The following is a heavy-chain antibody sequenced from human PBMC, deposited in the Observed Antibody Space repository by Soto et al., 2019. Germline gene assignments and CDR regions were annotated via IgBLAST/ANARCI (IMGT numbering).Heavy chain of an antibody. D-gene: IGHD2-2*01. CDR3: ARQDSRGYDNVVRFAY. CDR1: GGSISSSSYY. CDR2: IYYSGIT. V-gene: IGHV4-39*01. J-gene: IGHJ4*02. Sequence: SETLSLTCTFSGGSISSSSYYCVWIRQPPGKGLEWIGNIYYSGITYDNPSLKSRVTMSVDTYKNQFSLKLMSVTAADTAVYYCARQDSRGYDNVVRFAYWGQGTLVTVCS.